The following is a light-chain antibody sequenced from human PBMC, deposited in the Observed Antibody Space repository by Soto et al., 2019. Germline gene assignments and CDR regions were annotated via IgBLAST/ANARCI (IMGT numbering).Light chain of an antibody. CDR2: GAS. CDR1: QSVSSSY. J-gene: IGKJ4*01. Sequence: EIVLTQSPGTLSWYVGESATLSCRASQSVSSSYLAWYQQKPSQAPRLLIYGASSRATGIPDRFSVSGSGTDFTLTISRLEPEDFAVYYCQQYGSSPLLTFGGGTKVDI. V-gene: IGKV3-20*01. CDR3: QQYGSSPLLT.